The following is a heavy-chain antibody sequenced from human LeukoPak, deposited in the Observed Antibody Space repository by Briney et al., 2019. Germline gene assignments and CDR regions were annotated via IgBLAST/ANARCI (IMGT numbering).Heavy chain of an antibody. D-gene: IGHD3-22*01. CDR2: INPNSGGT. V-gene: IGHV1-2*02. J-gene: IGHJ4*02. CDR1: GYTFTGYY. Sequence: ASVKVSCKASGYTFTGYYMHWVRQAPGQGLEWMGWINPNSGGTNYARKFQGRVTMTRDTSISTAYMELSRLRSDDTAVYYCARDPYYYDSSGPQPFDYWGQGTLVTVSS. CDR3: ARDPYYYDSSGPQPFDY.